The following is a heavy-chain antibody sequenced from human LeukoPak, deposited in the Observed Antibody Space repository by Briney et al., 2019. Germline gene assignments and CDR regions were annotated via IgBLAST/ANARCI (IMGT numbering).Heavy chain of an antibody. CDR1: GFTFNSYS. CDR3: AKLTLTMIVVVTPIFDY. CDR2: ISSSSRFI. J-gene: IGHJ4*02. D-gene: IGHD3-22*01. Sequence: GGSLRLSCAASGFTFNSYSMNWFRQAPGKGLEWVSSISSSSRFIYYADSVKGRFTISRDNSKNTLYLQMNSLRAEDTAVYYCAKLTLTMIVVVTPIFDYWGQGTLVTVSS. V-gene: IGHV3-21*01.